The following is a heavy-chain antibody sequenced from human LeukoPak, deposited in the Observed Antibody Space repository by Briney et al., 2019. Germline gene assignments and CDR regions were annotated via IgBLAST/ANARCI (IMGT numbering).Heavy chain of an antibody. V-gene: IGHV4-59*01. D-gene: IGHD1-26*01. Sequence: SETLSLTCTVSGGAISSYYWSWIRQPPGKGLEWIGYIYYTGSTSYNPSLKSRVTISVDTSKKQFSLKLSSVTAADTAFYYCARYIVSYPHDAFDIWGQGTMVTVSS. CDR1: GGAISSYY. CDR3: ARYIVSYPHDAFDI. CDR2: IYYTGST. J-gene: IGHJ3*02.